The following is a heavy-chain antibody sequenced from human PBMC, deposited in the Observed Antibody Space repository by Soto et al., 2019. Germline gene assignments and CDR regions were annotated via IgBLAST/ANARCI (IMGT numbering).Heavy chain of an antibody. D-gene: IGHD3-9*01. CDR1: GGTFSSYT. CDR3: ASSPMTGYEYYFDY. Sequence: SVKVSCKASGGTFSSYTISWVRQAPGQGLEWMGRIIPILGIANYAQKFQGRVTITADKSTSAAYMELSSLRSEDTAVYYCASSPMTGYEYYFDYWGQGTLVTV. CDR2: IIPILGIA. J-gene: IGHJ4*02. V-gene: IGHV1-69*02.